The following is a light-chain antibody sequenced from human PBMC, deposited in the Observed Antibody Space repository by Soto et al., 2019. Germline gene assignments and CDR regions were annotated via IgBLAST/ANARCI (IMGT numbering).Light chain of an antibody. CDR1: KTVAGSY. V-gene: IGKV3-20*01. Sequence: ETVLTQSPGTLSLSPGERATLSCRASKTVAGSYLAWYQQKPGQAPRLLIYAASTRVTGIPDRFSGSGSGRDFTLTISRLEPEDFAVYYCQQYANWYTFGQGTTLEIK. CDR3: QQYANWYT. CDR2: AAS. J-gene: IGKJ2*01.